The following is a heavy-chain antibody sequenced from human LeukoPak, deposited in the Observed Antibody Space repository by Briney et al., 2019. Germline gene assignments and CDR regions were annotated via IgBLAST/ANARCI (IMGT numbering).Heavy chain of an antibody. D-gene: IGHD3-22*01. Sequence: ASVKVSCKASGYTFTSYGISWVRQAPGQGLEWMGWISAYNGNTNYAQKLQGRVTMTTDTSTSTAYMELRSLRSDDTAVYYCARDRDSSGYSQMDYWGQGTLVTVSS. CDR3: ARDRDSSGYSQMDY. J-gene: IGHJ4*02. CDR2: ISAYNGNT. CDR1: GYTFTSYG. V-gene: IGHV1-18*01.